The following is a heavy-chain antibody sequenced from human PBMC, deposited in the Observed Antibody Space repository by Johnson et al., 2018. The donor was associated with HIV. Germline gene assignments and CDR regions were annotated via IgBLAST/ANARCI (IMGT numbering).Heavy chain of an antibody. D-gene: IGHD6-13*01. J-gene: IGHJ3*02. CDR3: AKAIAAAGEDAFDI. V-gene: IGHV3-30*04. Sequence: QVQLLESGGGVVQPGRSLRLSCAASGFTFSSYAMHWVRQAPGKGLEWVAVISYDGTNKYYADSVKGRFTISRDNAKNSLYLQMNSLRAEDTAVYYCAKAIAAAGEDAFDIWGQGTMVTVSS. CDR1: GFTFSSYA. CDR2: ISYDGTNK.